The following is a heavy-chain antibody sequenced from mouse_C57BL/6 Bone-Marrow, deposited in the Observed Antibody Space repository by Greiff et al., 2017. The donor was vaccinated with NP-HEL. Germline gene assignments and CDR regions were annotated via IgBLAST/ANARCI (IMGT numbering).Heavy chain of an antibody. CDR1: GYSFTGYY. CDR3: ARGTLGNAMDY. J-gene: IGHJ4*01. D-gene: IGHD2-10*02. Sequence: VQLQQSGPELVKPGASVKISCKASGYSFTGYYMNWVKQSPEKSLEWIGEINPSTGGTTYNQKFKAKATLTVDKSSSTAYMQLKSLTSDDSAVYYCARGTLGNAMDYWGQGTSVTVSS. CDR2: INPSTGGT. V-gene: IGHV1-42*01.